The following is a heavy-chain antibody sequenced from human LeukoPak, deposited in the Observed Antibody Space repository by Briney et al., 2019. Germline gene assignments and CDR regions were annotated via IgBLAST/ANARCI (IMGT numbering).Heavy chain of an antibody. D-gene: IGHD3-10*01. CDR3: AREFYGSGSYGTYYFDY. J-gene: IGHJ4*02. Sequence: ASVKVSCKASGYTFTSYYMHWVRQAPGQGLEWMGIINPSGGSTSYAQKFQGRVTMTRDTSTSTVYMELSSLRSEDTAVYYCAREFYGSGSYGTYYFDYWGQGTLVTVSS. V-gene: IGHV1-46*01. CDR1: GYTFTSYY. CDR2: INPSGGST.